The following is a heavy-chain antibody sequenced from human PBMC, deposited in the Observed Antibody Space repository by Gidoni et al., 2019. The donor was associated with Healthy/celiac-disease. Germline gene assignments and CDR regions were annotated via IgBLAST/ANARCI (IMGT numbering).Heavy chain of an antibody. V-gene: IGHV4-34*01. CDR3: AGGRYIWFRECSEGYYYYMDV. CDR1: GGSFSGYS. CDR2: INHRGST. J-gene: IGHJ6*03. D-gene: IGHD3-10*01. Sequence: QVQLQLWGAGLLKPSESTCHSPTVYGGSFSGYSCVWTRQPPGKGLEGIGEINHRGSTNDSPTLKSRVTVTVDTSNNRFSLKLSSVTAADRAVYDCAGGRYIWFRECSEGYYYYMDVWGKGTTVTVSS.